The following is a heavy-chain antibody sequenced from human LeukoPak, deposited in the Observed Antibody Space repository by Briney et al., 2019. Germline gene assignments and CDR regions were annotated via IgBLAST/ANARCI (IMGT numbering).Heavy chain of an antibody. CDR1: GFTFSSYS. Sequence: PGGSLRLSCAASGFTFSSYSMNWVRQAPWKGLEWVSYSSSGSNTIYYADSVKGRFTISRDNAKNSLFLPMNSLRAEDTAVYYCARTPSGYETDYYFDYWGQGTLVTVSS. J-gene: IGHJ4*02. CDR2: SSSGSNTI. CDR3: ARTPSGYETDYYFDY. D-gene: IGHD5-12*01. V-gene: IGHV3-48*01.